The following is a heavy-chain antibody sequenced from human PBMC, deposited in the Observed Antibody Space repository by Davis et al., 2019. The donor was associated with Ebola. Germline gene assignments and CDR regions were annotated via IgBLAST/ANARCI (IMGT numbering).Heavy chain of an antibody. CDR1: GYSFTSNW. J-gene: IGHJ4*02. V-gene: IGHV5-51*01. CDR3: ARLFDFWSGYSDFDF. CDR2: IYPGDSDA. Sequence: GESLKISCKASGYSFTSNWISWVRQMPGKGLEWMGIIYPGDSDARYSPSFQGHVTISADKSISTAYLQWSSLKASDTAIYYCARLFDFWSGYSDFDFWGQGTLVTVSS. D-gene: IGHD3-3*01.